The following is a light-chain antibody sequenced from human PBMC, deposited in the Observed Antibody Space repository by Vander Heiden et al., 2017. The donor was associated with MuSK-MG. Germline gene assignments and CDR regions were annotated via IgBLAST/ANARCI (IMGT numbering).Light chain of an antibody. CDR2: AAS. CDR3: QQDGRSLYT. V-gene: IGKV3-20*01. J-gene: IGKJ2*01. CDR1: QSVSSSY. Sequence: DIVFTQSPGTLSLSPGERATLSCRASQSVSSSYLAWYQQKPGQAPRLLIYAASSRATGIPDRFSGSGSGADFTLTISRLEPEDFAVYYCQQDGRSLYTFGQGTKLEIK.